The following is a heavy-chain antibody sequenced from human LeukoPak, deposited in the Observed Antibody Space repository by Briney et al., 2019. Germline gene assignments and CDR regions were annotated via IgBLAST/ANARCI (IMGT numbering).Heavy chain of an antibody. D-gene: IGHD3-10*01. V-gene: IGHV3-11*01. CDR2: ISSSGSTI. Sequence: AGGSLRLSCAASGFTFSDYYMSWIRQAPGKGLEWVSYISSSGSTIYYADSVKGRFTISRDNAKNSLYLQMNSLRAEDTAVYYCARVTSWRSGELYLFEDYWGQGTLVTVSS. CDR1: GFTFSDYY. J-gene: IGHJ4*02. CDR3: ARVTSWRSGELYLFEDY.